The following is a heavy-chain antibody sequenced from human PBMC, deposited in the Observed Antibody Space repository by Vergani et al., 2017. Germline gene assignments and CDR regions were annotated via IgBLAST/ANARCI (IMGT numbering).Heavy chain of an antibody. J-gene: IGHJ5*02. CDR1: GFTFSACP. CDR3: AKDPKQQLVLRFDP. D-gene: IGHD6-13*01. V-gene: IGHV3-23*01. CDR2: ISARYPST. Sequence: EVQLLQSGGGVIQPGGSVRLSCAASGFTFSACPMTWVRQAPGKGLEWVSAISARYPSTYYADSVKGRFTISRDNSKKTLFLQMNSLRAEDTAVYFCAKDPKQQLVLRFDPWGQGTLVTVSS.